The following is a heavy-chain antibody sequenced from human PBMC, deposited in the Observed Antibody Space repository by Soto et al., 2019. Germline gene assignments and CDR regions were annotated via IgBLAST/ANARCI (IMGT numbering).Heavy chain of an antibody. J-gene: IGHJ4*02. CDR3: ARLSGHDPAGAADK. Sequence: QVQLQESGPGLVKASQTLSLTCTLSGASVSSADHYWSWIRQPPGKGLEGIGYSYYSGGSYYNASLQRRVSISVDTSQNQFSLKLTSVTAADTAVYYCARLSGHDPAGAADKWGPGILVSVSS. V-gene: IGHV4-30-4*01. CDR2: SYYSGGS. D-gene: IGHD5-12*01. CDR1: GASVSSADHY.